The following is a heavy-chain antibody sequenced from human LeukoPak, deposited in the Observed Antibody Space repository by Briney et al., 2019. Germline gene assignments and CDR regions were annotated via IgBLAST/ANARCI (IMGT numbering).Heavy chain of an antibody. V-gene: IGHV4-59*01. J-gene: IGHJ5*02. CDR2: IYYSGST. CDR1: GGSISSYY. Sequence: PSETLSLTCTVSGGSISSYYWSWIRQPPGKGLEWIGYIYYSGSTNYNPSLKSRVTISVDTSKNQFSLKLSSVTAADTAVYYCARDPFGAAATWFDPWGQGTLVTVSS. CDR3: ARDPFGAAATWFDP. D-gene: IGHD6-13*01.